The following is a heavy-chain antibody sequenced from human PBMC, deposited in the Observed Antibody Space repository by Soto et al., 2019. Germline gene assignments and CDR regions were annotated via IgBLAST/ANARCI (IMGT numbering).Heavy chain of an antibody. V-gene: IGHV1-2*02. CDR2: ISPNSGGT. D-gene: IGHD6-13*01. CDR1: GYTFTGYY. Sequence: ASVKASCKASGYTFTGYYMHWVRQAPGQGLEWMGWISPNSGGTNYAQKFQGRVTMTRDTSISTAYMELSRLRSDDTAVYYCARDRAAAGMSYNWFDPWGQGTLVTVSS. J-gene: IGHJ5*02. CDR3: ARDRAAAGMSYNWFDP.